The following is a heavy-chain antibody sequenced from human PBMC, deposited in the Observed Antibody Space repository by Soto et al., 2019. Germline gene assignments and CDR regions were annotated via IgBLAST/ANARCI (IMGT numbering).Heavy chain of an antibody. J-gene: IGHJ6*02. CDR2: IGTAGDP. D-gene: IGHD3-22*01. Sequence: EEQLVESGGGLVQPGGSLRLSCVASGFILSGYDMHWVRQATGEGLEWVSAIGTAGDPYYSGSVKGRFNISRGNAENSVYLRMNSLRAGDTAVYYCARAGYDSSGYYFYAMDVWGPGTTVPVSS. CDR1: GFILSGYD. CDR3: ARAGYDSSGYYFYAMDV. V-gene: IGHV3-13*05.